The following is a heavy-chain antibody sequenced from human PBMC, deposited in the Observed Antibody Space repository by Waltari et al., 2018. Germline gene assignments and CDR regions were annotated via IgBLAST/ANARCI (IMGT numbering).Heavy chain of an antibody. Sequence: EVQLLESGGGLVQPGGSLRLSCAASGFTFSSYAMSWVRQAPGKGLEWVSAISGSGGRTYYADSVKGRFTISRDNSKNTLYLQMNSLRAEDTAVYYCAKVPYSSGWYKSEDYWYFDLWGRGTLVTVSS. J-gene: IGHJ2*01. CDR1: GFTFSSYA. CDR3: AKVPYSSGWYKSEDYWYFDL. D-gene: IGHD6-19*01. V-gene: IGHV3-23*01. CDR2: ISGSGGRT.